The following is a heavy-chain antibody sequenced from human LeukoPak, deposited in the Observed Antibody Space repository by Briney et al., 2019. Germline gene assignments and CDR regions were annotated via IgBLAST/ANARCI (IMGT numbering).Heavy chain of an antibody. D-gene: IGHD3-10*01. CDR3: ARQAITSDYFDS. CDR2: IYPADSDT. Sequence: GESLKISCKGSGFTFTSYWIGWVRQMPGKGLEWMGIIYPADSDTRGSPSFQGQVTMSADKFTNTAYLQWGSLKASDTAMYYCARQAITSDYFDSWGQGTLVTVSS. CDR1: GFTFTSYW. V-gene: IGHV5-51*01. J-gene: IGHJ4*02.